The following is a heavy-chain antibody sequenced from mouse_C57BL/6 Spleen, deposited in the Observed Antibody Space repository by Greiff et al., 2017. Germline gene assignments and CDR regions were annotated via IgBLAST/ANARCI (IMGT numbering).Heavy chain of an antibody. J-gene: IGHJ4*01. CDR3: ASNYYGSSYPWEY. V-gene: IGHV1-69*01. D-gene: IGHD1-1*01. Sequence: QVQLQQPGAELVMPGASVKLSCKASGYTFTSYWMHWVKQRPGQGLEWIGEIDPSDSYTNYNQKFKGKSTLTVDKSSSTAYMQLSSLTSEDSAVYYCASNYYGSSYPWEYWGQGTSVTVSS. CDR1: GYTFTSYW. CDR2: IDPSDSYT.